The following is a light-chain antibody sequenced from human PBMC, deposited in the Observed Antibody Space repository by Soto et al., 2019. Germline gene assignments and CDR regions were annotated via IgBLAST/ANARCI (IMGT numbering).Light chain of an antibody. Sequence: EIVMTQSPATLSVSPGERVTLSCRASQGVRTNLAWYQQSPGQAPRLLIFGASTRATDIPARFSGSGSGTEFTLTISSLQSEDFAVYYCQHYNDTPLTFGGGTKVEIK. V-gene: IGKV3-15*01. CDR2: GAS. J-gene: IGKJ4*01. CDR1: QGVRTN. CDR3: QHYNDTPLT.